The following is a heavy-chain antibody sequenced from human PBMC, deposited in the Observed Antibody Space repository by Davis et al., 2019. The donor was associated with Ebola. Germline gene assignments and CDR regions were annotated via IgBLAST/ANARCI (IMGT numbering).Heavy chain of an antibody. CDR3: AREWYSSSSVAPDAFDI. J-gene: IGHJ3*02. CDR1: GYTFTSYY. V-gene: IGHV1-46*01. D-gene: IGHD6-6*01. CDR2: INPSGGST. Sequence: ASVKVSCKASGYTFTSYYMHWVRQAPGQGLEWMGIINPSGGSTSYAQKFQGRVTMTRDTSTSTVYMELSSLRSEDTAVYYCAREWYSSSSVAPDAFDIWGQGTMVTVSS.